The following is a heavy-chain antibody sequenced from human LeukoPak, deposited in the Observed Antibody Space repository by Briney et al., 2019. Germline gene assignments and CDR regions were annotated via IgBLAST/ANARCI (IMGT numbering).Heavy chain of an antibody. D-gene: IGHD2-21*02. CDR3: AKDSQYCGGDCYSYYYYGVDV. CDR2: ISYDGSNK. Sequence: GGSLRLSCAASGFTFSSYGMHWVRQAPGKGLEWVAVISYDGSNKYYADSVKGRFTISRDNSKNTLYLQMNSLRAEDTAVYYCAKDSQYCGGDCYSYYYYGVDVWGQGTTVTVSS. J-gene: IGHJ6*02. CDR1: GFTFSSYG. V-gene: IGHV3-30*18.